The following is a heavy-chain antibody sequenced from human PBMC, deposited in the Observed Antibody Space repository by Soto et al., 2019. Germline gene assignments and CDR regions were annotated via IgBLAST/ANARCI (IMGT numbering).Heavy chain of an antibody. CDR3: AKPHSVALDY. CDR1: GFTFSSYG. V-gene: IGHV3-30*18. CDR2: ISYDGSNK. D-gene: IGHD3-3*02. J-gene: IGHJ4*02. Sequence: QVQLVESGGGVVRPGRSLRLSCAASGFTFSSYGMHWVRQAPGKGLEWVAIISYDGSNKYYADSVQGRFTISRDNSKNTLYLQMNSLRAEDTAVYYCAKPHSVALDYWGQGTLVTVSS.